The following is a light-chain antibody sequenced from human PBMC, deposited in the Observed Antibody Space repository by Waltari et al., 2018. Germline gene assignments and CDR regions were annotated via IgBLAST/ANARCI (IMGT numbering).Light chain of an antibody. Sequence: SSVLTQPPSVSVAPGQTATLTCGGNNIGRKSVHWYQQKPGQAPVLVVYDDDVRPPGIPERISGSNSANTASLTINRVEVGDEAAYFCQVWDNYADLVIFGGGTKLTVL. CDR2: DDD. CDR1: NIGRKS. J-gene: IGLJ2*01. CDR3: QVWDNYADLVI. V-gene: IGLV3-21*02.